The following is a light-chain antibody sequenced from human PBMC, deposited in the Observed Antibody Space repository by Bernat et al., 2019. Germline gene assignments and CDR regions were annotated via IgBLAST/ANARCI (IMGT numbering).Light chain of an antibody. Sequence: QSALTQPASVSGSPGQSITISCTGTSNDVGKYNLVPWYQQYPGKAPKVMIFEVNKRPSGVSIRFTGSKSGNTASLTISGLQAEDEANYHCCSYAGSSTMVSGGGAKLIVL. J-gene: IGLJ3*02. CDR3: CSYAGSSTMV. CDR2: EVN. CDR1: SNDVGKYNL. V-gene: IGLV2-23*02.